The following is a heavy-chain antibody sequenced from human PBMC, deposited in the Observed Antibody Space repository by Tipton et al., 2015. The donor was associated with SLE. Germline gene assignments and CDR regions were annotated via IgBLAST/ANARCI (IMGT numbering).Heavy chain of an antibody. J-gene: IGHJ4*02. D-gene: IGHD3-22*01. Sequence: GSLRLSCAASGFTFSTYWMSWVRQAPGKGLEWVANINQDGSETYPVNSVKGRFTISRDSSKNTLYLQMNSLRAEDTAIYYCARDRNYYDSSGFFLDFWGQGTLVTVSS. CDR1: GFTFSTYW. CDR3: ARDRNYYDSSGFFLDF. CDR2: INQDGSET. V-gene: IGHV3-7*01.